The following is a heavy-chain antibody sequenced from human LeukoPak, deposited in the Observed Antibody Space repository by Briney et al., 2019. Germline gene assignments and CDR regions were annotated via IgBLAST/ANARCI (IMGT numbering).Heavy chain of an antibody. V-gene: IGHV4-61*08. CDR3: ASPRSGYRYTFDY. D-gene: IGHD3-22*01. CDR1: GGSISSGGYY. CDR2: ISTSGST. J-gene: IGHJ4*02. Sequence: SETLSLTCTVSGGSISSGGYYWSWIRQAPGKGLEWIGYISTSGSTNYNPSLKSRVSISLDTSKNRFSLNLNFVTAADTAVYYCASPRSGYRYTFDYWGQGALVTVSS.